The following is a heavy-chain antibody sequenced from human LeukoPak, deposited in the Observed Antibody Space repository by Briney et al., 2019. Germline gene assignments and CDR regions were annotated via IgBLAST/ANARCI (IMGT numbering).Heavy chain of an antibody. CDR3: ARQSEPKGDY. V-gene: IGHV1-2*06. CDR1: GYTFSDYY. Sequence: ASVKVSCKASGYTFSDYYIHWVPQAPGQRLEWMGRINPNSGVTNYAKNFQGTFTITRDTSISTASLELSSLRSDDTAVYYCARQSEPKGDYWGQGTLVTVSS. J-gene: IGHJ4*02. CDR2: INPNSGVT.